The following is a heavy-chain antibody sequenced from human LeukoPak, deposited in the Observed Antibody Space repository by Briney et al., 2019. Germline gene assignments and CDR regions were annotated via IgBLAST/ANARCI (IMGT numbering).Heavy chain of an antibody. V-gene: IGHV3-48*02. CDR1: GFTFSSYS. J-gene: IGHJ4*02. CDR3: AREDYGDSEPFLDY. Sequence: GGSLRLSCAASGFTFSSYSMNCVRQAPGKGLEWVSYISSSSNTRSYADSVKGRFTISRDNAKNSLYLQMNSLRDEDPAVYYCAREDYGDSEPFLDYWGQGTLVTVSS. CDR2: ISSSSNTR. D-gene: IGHD4-17*01.